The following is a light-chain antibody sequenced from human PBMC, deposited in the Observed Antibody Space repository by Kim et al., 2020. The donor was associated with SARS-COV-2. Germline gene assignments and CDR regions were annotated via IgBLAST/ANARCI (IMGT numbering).Light chain of an antibody. CDR1: NNDVGSHDR. Sequence: GQPITISCSGTNNDVGSHDRVSWYQHHPGTAPKLVIYGDNQRPSGVSSRFSGSKSGNTASLTISGLQPEDEADYYCCSYANGGTWVFGGGTKLTVL. J-gene: IGLJ3*02. V-gene: IGLV2-23*01. CDR3: CSYANGGTWV. CDR2: GDN.